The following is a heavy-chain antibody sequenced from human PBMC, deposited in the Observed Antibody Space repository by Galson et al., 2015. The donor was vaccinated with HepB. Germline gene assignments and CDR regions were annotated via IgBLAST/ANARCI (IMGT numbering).Heavy chain of an antibody. CDR2: ISSSSSYI. J-gene: IGHJ4*02. CDR1: GFTFSIYS. Sequence: LRLSCAASGFTFSIYSMNWVRQAPGKGLEWVSSISSSSSYIYYADSVKGRFTISRDNAKNSLYLQMNSLRAEDTAVYYCARGGYSSSWYEVNWGQGTLVTVSS. D-gene: IGHD6-13*01. V-gene: IGHV3-21*01. CDR3: ARGGYSSSWYEVN.